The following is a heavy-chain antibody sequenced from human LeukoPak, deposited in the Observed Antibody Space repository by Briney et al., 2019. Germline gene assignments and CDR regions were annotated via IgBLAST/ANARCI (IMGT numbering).Heavy chain of an antibody. CDR2: IHSSGTT. D-gene: IGHD4-23*01. J-gene: IGHJ4*02. CDR3: ARVAGSTVVTPGWFDY. CDR1: GVSMNYYF. Sequence: TLSLTCTVSGVSMNYYFWNWIRQPAGEGLQWIGRIHSSGTTNYNPSLKSRVTMSIDMSKNQFSLRLTSVTAADTAVYYCARVAGSTVVTPGWFDYWGQGTLVTVSS. V-gene: IGHV4-4*07.